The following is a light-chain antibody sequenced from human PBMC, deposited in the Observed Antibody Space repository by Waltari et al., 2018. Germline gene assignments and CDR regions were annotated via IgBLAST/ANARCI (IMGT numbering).Light chain of an antibody. CDR1: QNIRTH. CDR2: AAS. Sequence: DIQMTQSPSSLSASVGDTVTVTCRASQNIRTHLNWYQQKPATAPKLLIYAASTLHRGVPSRFSGSGSGTDFTLTIASLQPDDFATYYCQQYNNYLTFGPGTKVDI. J-gene: IGKJ3*01. CDR3: QQYNNYLT. V-gene: IGKV1-5*01.